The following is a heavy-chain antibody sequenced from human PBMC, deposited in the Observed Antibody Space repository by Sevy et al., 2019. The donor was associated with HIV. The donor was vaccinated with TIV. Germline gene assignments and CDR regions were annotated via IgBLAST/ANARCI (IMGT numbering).Heavy chain of an antibody. V-gene: IGHV3-9*01. D-gene: IGHD6-19*01. J-gene: IGHJ4*02. CDR3: ANDQTTGIAVAGPFDY. CDR2: ITWDSGNI. CDR1: GFTFDDYA. Sequence: GGSLRLSCAASGFTFDDYAMHWVRQAPGKGLEWVSGITWDSGNIGYADSVKGRFSISRDNAKNSLYLQMNSLRPEDTALYYCANDQTTGIAVAGPFDYWGQGILVTVSS.